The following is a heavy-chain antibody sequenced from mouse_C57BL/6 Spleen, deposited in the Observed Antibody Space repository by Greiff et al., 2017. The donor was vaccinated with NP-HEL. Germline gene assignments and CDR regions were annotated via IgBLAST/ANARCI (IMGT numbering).Heavy chain of an antibody. V-gene: IGHV1-52*01. CDR1: GYTFTSYW. D-gene: IGHD2-4*01. CDR2: IDPSDSET. Sequence: QVHVKQSGAELVRPGSSVKLSCKASGYTFTSYWMHWVKQRPIQGLEWIGNIDPSDSETHYNQKFKDKATLTVDKSSNTAYMQLSSLTSEDSAVYYCARERDYDEGHFDYWGQGTTLTVSS. CDR3: ARERDYDEGHFDY. J-gene: IGHJ2*01.